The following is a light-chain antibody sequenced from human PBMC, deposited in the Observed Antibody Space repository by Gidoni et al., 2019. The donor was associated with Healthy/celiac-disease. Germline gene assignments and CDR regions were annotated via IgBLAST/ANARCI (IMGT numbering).Light chain of an antibody. CDR2: DAS. Sequence: DIQMTQSPSPLSASVGDRVPITSQASQDISNYLNWYQQKPGKAPKLLSYDASNLETGVPSRFSGSGSGTDFTFTISSLQPEDIATYYCQQYDNLPLTFXGXTKVEIK. V-gene: IGKV1-33*01. J-gene: IGKJ4*01. CDR1: QDISNY. CDR3: QQYDNLPLT.